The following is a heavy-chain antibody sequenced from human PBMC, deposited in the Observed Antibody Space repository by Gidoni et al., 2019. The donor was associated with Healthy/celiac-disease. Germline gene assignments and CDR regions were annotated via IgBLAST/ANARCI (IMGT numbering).Heavy chain of an antibody. J-gene: IGHJ4*02. V-gene: IGHV3-23*01. Sequence: EVQLLESGGGLVQPGGSLRLSCAASGFTFSSYAMSWVRQAPGKGLGWVSAISGSGGSKYYADSVKGRFTISRDNSKNTLYLQMNSLRAEDTAVYYCAKGRLIVVVVAATRGFDYWGQGTLVTVSS. CDR1: GFTFSSYA. CDR2: ISGSGGSK. D-gene: IGHD2-15*01. CDR3: AKGRLIVVVVAATRGFDY.